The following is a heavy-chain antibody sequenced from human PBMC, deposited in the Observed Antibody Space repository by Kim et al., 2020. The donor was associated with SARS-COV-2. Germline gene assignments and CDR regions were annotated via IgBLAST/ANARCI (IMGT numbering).Heavy chain of an antibody. J-gene: IGHJ6*02. CDR3: ARDNVGYYYGSGSYYNEGRYYYYYYGMDV. V-gene: IGHV6-1*01. CDR2: TYYRSKWYN. CDR1: GDSVSSNSAA. D-gene: IGHD3-10*01. Sequence: SQTLSLTCAISGDSVSSNSAAWNWIRQSPSRGLEWLGRTYYRSKWYNDYAVSVKSRITINPDTSKNQFSLQLNSVTPEDTAVYYCARDNVGYYYGSGSYYNEGRYYYYYYGMDVWGQGTTVTVSS.